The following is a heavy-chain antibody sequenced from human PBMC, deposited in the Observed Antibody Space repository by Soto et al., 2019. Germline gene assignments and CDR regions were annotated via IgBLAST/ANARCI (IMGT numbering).Heavy chain of an antibody. CDR2: IYYSGST. Sequence: SETLSLTCNISGGSINSGQSYWSWLRQLPGKGPEYMGYIYYSGSTYYEPSFKSRMSISFDKPRNQFSLKFRSVTAADSAVYFWARGSLPPHPPFLPLGGRGPLVP. J-gene: IGHJ1*01. D-gene: IGHD3-3*01. V-gene: IGHV4-31*02. CDR1: GGSINSGQSY. CDR3: ARGSLPPHPPFLPL.